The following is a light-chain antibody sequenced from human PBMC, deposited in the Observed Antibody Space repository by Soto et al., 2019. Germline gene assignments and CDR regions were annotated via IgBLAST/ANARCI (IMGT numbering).Light chain of an antibody. V-gene: IGKV3-20*01. CDR1: QSVTRSS. J-gene: IGKJ1*01. CDR2: GAS. CDR3: LHYGTAQWT. Sequence: EVVLTQSPATLSLSPGERATLSCRASQSVTRSSLAWYQQKPGQSPRLLISGASSRATGIPDRFSGGGSGTDFIFNITSLEPEHFAMYYCLHYGTAQWTFGQGTKV.